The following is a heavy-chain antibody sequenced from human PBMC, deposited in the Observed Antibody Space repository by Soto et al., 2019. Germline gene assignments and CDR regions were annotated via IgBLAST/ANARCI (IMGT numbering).Heavy chain of an antibody. CDR1: GGTFSSYA. CDR2: IIPIFGTA. V-gene: IGHV1-69*13. Sequence: SVKVSCKASGGTFSSYAISWVRQAPGQGLEWMGGIIPIFGTANYAQKFQGRVTITADESTSTAYMELSSLRSEDTAVYYCAREVVVAAKYFDYWGQGTLVTVSS. D-gene: IGHD2-15*01. CDR3: AREVVVAAKYFDY. J-gene: IGHJ4*02.